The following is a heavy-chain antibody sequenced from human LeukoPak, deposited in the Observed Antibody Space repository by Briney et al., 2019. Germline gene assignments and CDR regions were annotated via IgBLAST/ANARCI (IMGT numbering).Heavy chain of an antibody. CDR2: FYYSGST. CDR1: GGSVSSGSYY. J-gene: IGHJ4*02. CDR3: ASPGTRGYSSGWYAY. Sequence: SETLSLTCTVSGGSVSSGSYYWSWIRQPPGKGLEWIGYFYYSGSTNYNPSLKSRVTISVDTSKNQFSLKLSSVTAADTAVYYCASPGTRGYSSGWYAYWGQGTLVTVSS. V-gene: IGHV4-61*01. D-gene: IGHD6-19*01.